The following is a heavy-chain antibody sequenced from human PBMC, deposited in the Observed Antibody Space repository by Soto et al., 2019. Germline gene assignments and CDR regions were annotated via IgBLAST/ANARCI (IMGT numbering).Heavy chain of an antibody. CDR2: IIPIFGTV. D-gene: IGHD5-12*01. CDR3: ARGNHRWLQLWYFEL. CDR1: GGTFSNYP. J-gene: IGHJ2*01. Sequence: QVQLVQSGAEVKKPGSSVKVSCKASGGTFSNYPVSWVRQAPGQGLEWMGGIIPIFGTVNYAQKFQGRLTITADESPSTAYMELSSPRSEDTAVYYCARGNHRWLQLWYFELWGRGTLVTVSS. V-gene: IGHV1-69*12.